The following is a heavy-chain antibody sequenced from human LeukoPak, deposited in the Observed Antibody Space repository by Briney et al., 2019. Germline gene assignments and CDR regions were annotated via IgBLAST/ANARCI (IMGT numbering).Heavy chain of an antibody. D-gene: IGHD2-21*02. Sequence: GASVKVSCKASGYTFTSYGISWVRQAPGQGLEWMGWISAYNGNTNYAQKLQGRVTMTTDTSTSTAYMELRSLRSDDTAVYYCAGATGHIVVVTAMYFDYWGQGTLGTVSS. CDR2: ISAYNGNT. CDR1: GYTFTSYG. V-gene: IGHV1-18*01. CDR3: AGATGHIVVVTAMYFDY. J-gene: IGHJ4*02.